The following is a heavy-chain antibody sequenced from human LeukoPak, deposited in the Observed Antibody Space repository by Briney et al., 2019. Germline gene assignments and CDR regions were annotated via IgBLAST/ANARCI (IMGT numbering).Heavy chain of an antibody. CDR3: ARVDNFWSGNYYMDV. D-gene: IGHD3-3*01. J-gene: IGHJ6*03. V-gene: IGHV3-7*01. CDR1: GFTFSSYW. CDR2: IKQDGSEK. Sequence: GGSLRLSCAASGFTFSSYWMSWVRQAPGKGLEWVANIKQDGSEKYYVDSVKGRFTISRDNAKNSLYLQMNSLRAEDTAVYYCARVDNFWSGNYYMDVWGKGTTVTVSS.